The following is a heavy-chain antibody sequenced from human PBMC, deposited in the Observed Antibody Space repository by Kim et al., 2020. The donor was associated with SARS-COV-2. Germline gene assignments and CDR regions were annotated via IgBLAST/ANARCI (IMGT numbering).Heavy chain of an antibody. CDR2: MNPNSVNT. J-gene: IGHJ4*02. D-gene: IGHD3-16*01. CDR3: ARGLEYYDYLPPFHF. V-gene: IGHV1-8*01. CDR1: GYTFTNYD. Sequence: ASVKVSCKASGYTFTNYDITWVRQATGQGLEWMGWMNPNSVNTHYAEKFQGRVTMTRNISISTAYMELTNLRSEDTTHYFCARGLEYYDYLPPFHFWGQGTLLTVSS.